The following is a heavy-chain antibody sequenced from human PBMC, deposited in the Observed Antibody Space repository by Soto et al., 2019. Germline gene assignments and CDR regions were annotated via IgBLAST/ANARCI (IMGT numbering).Heavy chain of an antibody. J-gene: IGHJ4*02. V-gene: IGHV4-59*01. Sequence: SETLSLTCTVSGGSISSYYWSWTRQPPGKGLEWIGYLYYSGSSNYSPSLKSRVTISLDTSKNQFSLKVTSVTAADTAVYYCARGGKDYDILTGYYIGTLDYWGKGTLVPVSS. D-gene: IGHD3-9*01. CDR2: LYYSGSS. CDR3: ARGGKDYDILTGYYIGTLDY. CDR1: GGSISSYY.